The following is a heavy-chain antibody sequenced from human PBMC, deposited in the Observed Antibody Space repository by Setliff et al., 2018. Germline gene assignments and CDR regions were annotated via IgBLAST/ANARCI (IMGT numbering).Heavy chain of an antibody. J-gene: IGHJ4*01. CDR3: AKSPHDFWSGRVFFDY. V-gene: IGHV3-23*01. Sequence: GGSLRLSCAASGFSFSSYAMSWVRQAPGQGLEWASSIIGSGISTYYADSVQGRFTISRDNHKNTLYLQMNSLRVEDTAIYYCAKSPHDFWSGRVFFDYWGQGILVTVSS. D-gene: IGHD3-3*01. CDR1: GFSFSSYA. CDR2: IIGSGIST.